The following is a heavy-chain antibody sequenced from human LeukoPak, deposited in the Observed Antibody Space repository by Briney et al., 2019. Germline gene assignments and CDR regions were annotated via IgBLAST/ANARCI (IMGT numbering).Heavy chain of an antibody. Sequence: PGGSLRLSCAASGFTFSNAWMSWVRQAPGKGLEWVGRIKSKTDGGTTDYAAPVKGRFTISRDDSKNTLYLQMNSLKTEDTAVYYCTTDQCSGGSCYSWDYYYYYGMDVWGQGTTVTVSS. D-gene: IGHD2-15*01. CDR3: TTDQCSGGSCYSWDYYYYYGMDV. CDR1: GFTFSNAW. CDR2: IKSKTDGGTT. V-gene: IGHV3-15*01. J-gene: IGHJ6*02.